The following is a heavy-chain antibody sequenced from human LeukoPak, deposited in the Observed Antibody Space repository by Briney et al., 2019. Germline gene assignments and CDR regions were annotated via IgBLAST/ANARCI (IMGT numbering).Heavy chain of an antibody. CDR2: ISSSSSYI. D-gene: IGHD3-3*01. CDR3: ARVGGDDFWSGYPELFDY. CDR1: GFTFSSYS. Sequence: GGSLRLSCAASGFTFSSYSMNWVRQAPGKGLEWVSSISSSSSYIYYADSVKGRFTISRDNAKNSLYLQMNSLRAEDTAVYYCARVGGDDFWSGYPELFDYWGQGTLVTVSS. J-gene: IGHJ4*02. V-gene: IGHV3-21*01.